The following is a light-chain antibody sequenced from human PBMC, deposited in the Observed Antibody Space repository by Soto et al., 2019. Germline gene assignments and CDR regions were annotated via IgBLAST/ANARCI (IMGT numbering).Light chain of an antibody. CDR1: SSDVGRYNY. V-gene: IGLV2-14*03. Sequence: QCVRAQPASGSGAGGQGSSISCTGTSSDVGRYNYVSWFQQHPGKVPKLIIYDVSNWPSGVSDRFSGSKSGNTASLTISGLHPEDEADYYCSSFTSSSTFVFGTGTKVTVL. CDR2: DVS. CDR3: SSFTSSSTFV. J-gene: IGLJ1*01.